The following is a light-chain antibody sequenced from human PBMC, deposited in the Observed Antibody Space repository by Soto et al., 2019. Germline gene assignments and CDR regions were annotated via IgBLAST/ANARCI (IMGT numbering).Light chain of an antibody. V-gene: IGKV1-13*02. CDR2: DAS. Sequence: LTATASSGYATVGGGVSITCRASQGISSALAWYQQKPGKPPKLLIYDASNLETGVPSRFSVSGSGTDFSLTISGLQPEDVATYYCQKYNSPPLTFGEGTKVDIK. CDR1: QGISSA. CDR3: QKYNSPPLT. J-gene: IGKJ4*01.